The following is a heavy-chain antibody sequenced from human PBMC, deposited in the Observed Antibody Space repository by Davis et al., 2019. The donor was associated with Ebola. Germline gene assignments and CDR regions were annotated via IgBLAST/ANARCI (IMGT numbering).Heavy chain of an antibody. J-gene: IGHJ6*02. V-gene: IGHV5-51*01. Sequence: GESLKISCRASGYRFTSYWIGWVRQMPGRGLQWMGIIYPDDSDTMYSPSFQGQITITADRSISTAYLQWSSLKASDTAMYYCATTTLGYCSGGSCYSGYYYGMDVWGQGTTVTVSS. CDR1: GYRFTSYW. D-gene: IGHD2-15*01. CDR2: IYPDDSDT. CDR3: ATTTLGYCSGGSCYSGYYYGMDV.